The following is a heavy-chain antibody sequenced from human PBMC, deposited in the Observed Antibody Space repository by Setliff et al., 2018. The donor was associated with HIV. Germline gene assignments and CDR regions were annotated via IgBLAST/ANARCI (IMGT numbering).Heavy chain of an antibody. CDR1: GDSITRGSY. D-gene: IGHD6-19*01. Sequence: SETLSLTCSVSGDSITRGSYWGWVRQPPGKGLEWLGHIYNTGRTYYSPSLKSRVTISEDTSKNQFSLKLSSVTAADAAVYYCATLHSSGWPYYSDYWGQGILVTVSS. J-gene: IGHJ4*02. CDR2: IYNTGRT. V-gene: IGHV4-38-2*01. CDR3: ATLHSSGWPYYSDY.